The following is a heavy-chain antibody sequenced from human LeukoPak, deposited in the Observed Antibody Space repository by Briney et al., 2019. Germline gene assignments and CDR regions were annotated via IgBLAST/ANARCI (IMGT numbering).Heavy chain of an antibody. J-gene: IGHJ5*01. V-gene: IGHV4-61*05. CDR1: GGSISSSSYY. CDR2: IYYSGST. CDR3: ARGDYSASRSFDY. Sequence: SETLSLTCTVSGGSISSSSYYWGWIRQPPGEGLEWIGYIYYSGSTNYDPSLKSRVTISVDTSKNQFSLKLSSVTAADTAVYYCARGDYSASRSFDYWGHGTLVTVSS. D-gene: IGHD3-10*01.